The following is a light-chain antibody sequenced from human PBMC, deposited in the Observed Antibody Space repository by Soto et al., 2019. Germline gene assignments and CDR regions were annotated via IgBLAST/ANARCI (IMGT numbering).Light chain of an antibody. CDR3: GTGDSSLSASV. V-gene: IGLV1-51*01. CDR1: SSNIGNNY. CDR2: DNN. J-gene: IGLJ1*01. Sequence: QSVLTQPPSVSAAPGQKVTISCSGSSSNIGNNYVSWYQQLPGTAPKLLIYDNNKRPSGIPDRFSGSKSGTSATLGITGLQTGDEADYYSGTGDSSLSASVFGTGSNVPV.